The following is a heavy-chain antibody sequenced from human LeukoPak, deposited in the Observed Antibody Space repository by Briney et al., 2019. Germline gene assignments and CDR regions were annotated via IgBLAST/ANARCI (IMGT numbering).Heavy chain of an antibody. V-gene: IGHV4-61*02. CDR1: GGSISSGSYY. Sequence: SQTLSLTCTVSGGSISSGSYYWSWIRQPAGKGLEWIGRIYTSGSTNYNPSLKSRVTISVDTSNNQFSLKLSSVPAPDTAVYYCARASIFWGFSFGDYCGQGTLVTVSS. CDR2: IYTSGST. CDR3: ARASIFWGFSFGDY. J-gene: IGHJ4*02. D-gene: IGHD3-3*01.